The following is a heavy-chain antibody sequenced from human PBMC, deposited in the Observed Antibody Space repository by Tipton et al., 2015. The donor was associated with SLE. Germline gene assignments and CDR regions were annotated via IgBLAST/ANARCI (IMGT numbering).Heavy chain of an antibody. J-gene: IGHJ4*01. D-gene: IGHD6-13*01. Sequence: SLRLSCASSGFTFSSFEMNWVRQAPGKGLEWVSYITSRGTTIYYADSVKGRFTISRDNAKSSLYLQMNSLRAEDTAVYYCARETPSTPAASFDYWCHGTLVTVSS. CDR2: ITSRGTTI. CDR3: ARETPSTPAASFDY. V-gene: IGHV3-48*03. CDR1: GFTFSSFE.